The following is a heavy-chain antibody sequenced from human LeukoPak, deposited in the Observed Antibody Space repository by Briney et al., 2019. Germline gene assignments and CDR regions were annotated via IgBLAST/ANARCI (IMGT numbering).Heavy chain of an antibody. Sequence: SETLSLTFTVSGGPISSGGYYGSWIRQPPGKGLECMGYIYHSGSTYYNPSLKSRVTISVDRSKNQFSLKLSSVTAADTAVYYCARGLSWYYFDYWGQGTLVTVSS. J-gene: IGHJ4*02. V-gene: IGHV4-30-2*01. CDR1: GGPISSGGYY. CDR2: IYHSGST. CDR3: ARGLSWYYFDY. D-gene: IGHD3-16*02.